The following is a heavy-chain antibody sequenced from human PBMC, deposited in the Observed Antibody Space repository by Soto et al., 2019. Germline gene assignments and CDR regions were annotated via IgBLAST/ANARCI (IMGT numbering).Heavy chain of an antibody. CDR1: GGSISSSSYY. V-gene: IGHV4-39*01. J-gene: IGHJ5*02. CDR2: IYYSGST. CDR3: ARVAVAGIHNWFDP. Sequence: QLQLQESGPGLVKPSETLSLTCTVSGGSISSSSYYWGWIRQPPGTGLEWIGSIYYSGSTYYNPSLKSRVTISVDTSRNQFSLKLSSVTAADTAVYYCARVAVAGIHNWFDPWCQGTLVTVSS. D-gene: IGHD6-19*01.